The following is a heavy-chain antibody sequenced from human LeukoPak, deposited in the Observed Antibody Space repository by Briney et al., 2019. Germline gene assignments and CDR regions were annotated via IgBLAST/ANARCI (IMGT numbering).Heavy chain of an antibody. CDR2: IYHSGST. J-gene: IGHJ5*02. CDR3: ARVGDGSGSYYPFDP. Sequence: SETLSLTCTVSGGSISSGGYYWSWIRQHPGKGLEWIGEIYHSGSTNYNPSLKSRVTISVDKSKNQFSLKLSSVTAADTAVYYCARVGDGSGSYYPFDPWGQGTLVTVSS. D-gene: IGHD3-10*01. V-gene: IGHV4-39*07. CDR1: GGSISSGGYY.